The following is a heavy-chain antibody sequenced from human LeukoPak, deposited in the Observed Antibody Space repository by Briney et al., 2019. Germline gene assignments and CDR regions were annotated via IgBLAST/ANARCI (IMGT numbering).Heavy chain of an antibody. D-gene: IGHD5/OR15-5a*01. V-gene: IGHV4-59*08. Sequence: SETLSLTCTVSGGSIWTYHGSGVRQPPGKGLEWIGYIFDSGSPNYRPALRSRVTISLDTSKNQLSLRLTAANTADTDIYYFARHDENVYYFFDIWGQGTLVTVSS. CDR3: ARHDENVYYFFDI. J-gene: IGHJ4*02. CDR2: IFDSGSP. CDR1: GGSIWTYH.